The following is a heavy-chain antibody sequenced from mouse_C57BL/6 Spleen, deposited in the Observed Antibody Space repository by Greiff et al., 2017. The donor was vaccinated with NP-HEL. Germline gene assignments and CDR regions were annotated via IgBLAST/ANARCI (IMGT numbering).Heavy chain of an antibody. V-gene: IGHV14-2*01. D-gene: IGHD2-1*01. CDR1: GFNIKDYY. Sequence: VHVKQSGAELVKPGASVKLSCTASGFNIKDYYMHWVKQRTEQGLAWIGRIDPEDGETKYAPKFQGKATITADPSSNTAYLQLSSLTSEDTAVYYCARSLLYYGNYVRAMDYWGQGTSVTVSS. CDR2: IDPEDGET. CDR3: ARSLLYYGNYVRAMDY. J-gene: IGHJ4*01.